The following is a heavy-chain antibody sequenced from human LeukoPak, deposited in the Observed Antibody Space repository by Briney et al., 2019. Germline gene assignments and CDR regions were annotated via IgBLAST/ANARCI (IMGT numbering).Heavy chain of an antibody. V-gene: IGHV3-74*01. Sequence: GGSLRLSCAASGFTFSSYWIHWVRQAPGKGLVWVSRINSDGSSTSYADSVKGRFTISRDNAKNTLYLQMNNLRAEDTAVYYCSSGNSHAFDIWGQGTMVTVSS. CDR2: INSDGSST. D-gene: IGHD4-23*01. J-gene: IGHJ3*02. CDR3: SSGNSHAFDI. CDR1: GFTFSSYW.